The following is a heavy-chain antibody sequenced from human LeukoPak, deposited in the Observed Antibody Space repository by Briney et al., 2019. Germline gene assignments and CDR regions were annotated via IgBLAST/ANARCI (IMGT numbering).Heavy chain of an antibody. J-gene: IGHJ3*02. CDR3: AKDRLLWFGELGDAFDI. V-gene: IGHV3-23*01. CDR1: GFTFSSYA. Sequence: GGSLRLSCAASGFTFSSYAMSWVRQAPGKGLEWVSAISGSGGSTYYAGSVKGRFTISRDNSKNTLYLQMNSLRAEDTAVYYCAKDRLLWFGELGDAFDIWGQGAMVTVSS. CDR2: ISGSGGST. D-gene: IGHD3-10*01.